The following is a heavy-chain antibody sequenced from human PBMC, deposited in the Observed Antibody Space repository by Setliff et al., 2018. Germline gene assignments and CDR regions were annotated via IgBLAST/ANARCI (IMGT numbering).Heavy chain of an antibody. CDR2: INTNTGFP. CDR3: ARGYCSGGSCADFDY. V-gene: IGHV7-4-1*02. D-gene: IGHD2-15*01. J-gene: IGHJ4*02. Sequence: ASVKVSCKASGYTFTNYAMNWVRQAPGQGLEWMGWINTNTGFPTYAQGFTGRFVFSLDTSVSTAYLQISSVKAEDTAVHYCARGYCSGGSCADFDYWGQGTLVTVSS. CDR1: GYTFTNYA.